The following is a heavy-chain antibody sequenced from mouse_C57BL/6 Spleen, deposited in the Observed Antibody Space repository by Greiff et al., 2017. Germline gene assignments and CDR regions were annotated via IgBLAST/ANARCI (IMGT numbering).Heavy chain of an antibody. CDR2: ISYDGSN. J-gene: IGHJ2*01. D-gene: IGHD1-1*01. V-gene: IGHV3-6*01. Sequence: DVKLQESGPGLVKPSQSLSLTCSVTGYSITSGYYWNWIRQFPGNKLEWMGYISYDGSNNYNPSLKNRISITRDTSKNQFFLKLNSVTTEDTATYYCARGDYYGSYDYFDYWGQGTTLTVSS. CDR3: ARGDYYGSYDYFDY. CDR1: GYSITSGYY.